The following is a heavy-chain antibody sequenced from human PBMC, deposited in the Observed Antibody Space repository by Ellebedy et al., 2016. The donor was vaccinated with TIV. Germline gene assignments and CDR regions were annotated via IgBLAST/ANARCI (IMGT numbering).Heavy chain of an antibody. CDR1: GYTFTSYA. D-gene: IGHD4-17*01. V-gene: IGHV1-3*01. CDR3: ARDRSYGDYLFDY. J-gene: IGHJ4*02. Sequence: ASVKVSXXASGYTFTSYAMHWVRQATGQRLEWMGWINAGNGNTKYSQKFQGRVTITRDTSASTAYMELSSLRSEDTAVYYCARDRSYGDYLFDYWGQGTLVTVSS. CDR2: INAGNGNT.